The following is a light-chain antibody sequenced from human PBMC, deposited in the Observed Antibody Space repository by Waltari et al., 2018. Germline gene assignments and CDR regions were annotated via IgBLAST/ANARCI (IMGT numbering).Light chain of an antibody. CDR2: GAS. J-gene: IGKJ4*01. V-gene: IGKV3-20*01. Sequence: ETVLAQSPGTLSLSLGDSATLSCRASQSVSRDYLAWYQQKPGQAPRLLIYGASSRATGIPARFSGSGSGTDFTLTITRREPEDFAVYYCQQYGSSPLTFGGGTKVDIK. CDR3: QQYGSSPLT. CDR1: QSVSRDY.